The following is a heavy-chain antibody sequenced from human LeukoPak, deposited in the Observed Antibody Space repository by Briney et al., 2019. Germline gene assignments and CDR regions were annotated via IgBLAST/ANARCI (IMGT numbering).Heavy chain of an antibody. CDR1: GFTFSSYN. Sequence: GGSLRLSCAASGFTFSSYNMNWVRQAPGKGLEWVSYISSSSSTRYYADSVKGRFTISRDNSKNTLYLQMNSLRAEDTAVYYCASPAVYSSSWYYFDYWGQGTLVTVSS. V-gene: IGHV3-48*01. CDR3: ASPAVYSSSWYYFDY. CDR2: ISSSSSTR. D-gene: IGHD6-13*01. J-gene: IGHJ4*02.